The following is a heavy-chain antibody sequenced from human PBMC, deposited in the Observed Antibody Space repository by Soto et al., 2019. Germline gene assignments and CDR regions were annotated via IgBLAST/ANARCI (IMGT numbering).Heavy chain of an antibody. J-gene: IGHJ5*02. CDR2: ISWNSGSI. CDR3: AKGGRSGYSS. V-gene: IGHV3-9*01. Sequence: EVQLVESGGHLVQPGRSLRLSCAASGFTFDDYAMHWVRQAPGKGLEWVSGISWNSGSIDYADSVKGRFTISRDNAKSSMYLQMNSLRTEDTALYYCAKGGRSGYSSWGQGTLVTVSS. D-gene: IGHD3-22*01. CDR1: GFTFDDYA.